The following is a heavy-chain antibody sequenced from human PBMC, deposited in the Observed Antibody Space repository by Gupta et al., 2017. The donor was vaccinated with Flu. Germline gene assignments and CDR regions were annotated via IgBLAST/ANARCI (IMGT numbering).Heavy chain of an antibody. CDR2: ISAYNGNT. Sequence: QVPLVQSGAEVKKPGASVKVSCKASGYTFTSYGIGWVRQAPGQGLEWMGWISAYNGNTNYTQKLQGRVTMTTDTSTRTAYMELRSLRSDDTAVYYCARGRRDSSGYYSQAEDYWGQGTLVTGSS. J-gene: IGHJ4*02. D-gene: IGHD3-22*01. CDR1: GYTFTSYG. CDR3: ARGRRDSSGYYSQAEDY. V-gene: IGHV1-18*01.